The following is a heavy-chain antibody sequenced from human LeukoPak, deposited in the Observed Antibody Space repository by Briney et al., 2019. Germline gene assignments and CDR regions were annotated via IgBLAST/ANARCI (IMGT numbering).Heavy chain of an antibody. V-gene: IGHV3-53*01. CDR2: IYTAGDT. CDR3: TSGQMFTSGGFDD. J-gene: IGHJ4*02. Sequence: PGGSLRLSCAASGFPVSDKYMGWVRQAPGKGLEWVSVIYTAGDTFYPDSVRGRFSISRDTSRNMVNLQMNSLRAEDTALYYCTSGQMFTSGGFDDWGRGTLVTVSS. CDR1: GFPVSDKY. D-gene: IGHD6-19*01.